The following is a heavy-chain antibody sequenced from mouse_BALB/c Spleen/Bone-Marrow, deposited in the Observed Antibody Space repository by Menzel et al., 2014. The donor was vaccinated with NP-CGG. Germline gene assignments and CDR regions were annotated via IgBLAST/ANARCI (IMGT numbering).Heavy chain of an antibody. CDR3: SRHVGNPYAMDY. J-gene: IGHJ4*01. D-gene: IGHD3-1*01. V-gene: IGHV5-12-2*01. CDR2: ISNGGGST. CDR1: GFTFSSYT. Sequence: EVQRVESGGGLVQPGGSLKLSCAASGFTFSSYTMSWVRQTPEKRLEWVAYISNGGGSTSYPDTVEGRFTISRDNAKNTLYLQMSSLKSEDTAMYYCSRHVGNPYAMDYWGQGTSVTVSS.